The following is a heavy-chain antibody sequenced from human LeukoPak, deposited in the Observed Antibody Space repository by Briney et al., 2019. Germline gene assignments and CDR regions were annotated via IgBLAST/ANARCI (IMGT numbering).Heavy chain of an antibody. CDR3: AKDRFGEYHPFDY. Sequence: PGRALRLSCAASGFTFSSYGMHGVRQAPCKGLEWVAVISYDGSNKYYADSVKGRFTISRDNSKNTLHLQMNSLRPEDTAVYYCAKDRFGEYHPFDYWGQGSRVTVSS. D-gene: IGHD3-10*01. CDR2: ISYDGSNK. J-gene: IGHJ4*02. CDR1: GFTFSSYG. V-gene: IGHV3-30*18.